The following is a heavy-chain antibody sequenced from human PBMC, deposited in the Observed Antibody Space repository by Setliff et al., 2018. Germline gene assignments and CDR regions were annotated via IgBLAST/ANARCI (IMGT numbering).Heavy chain of an antibody. Sequence: PGGSLRLSCAASGFTFSNAWMSWVRQAPGKGLEWVGQIKRKTDGETTDYAAPVKGRFIISRDDSKRTLYLQMNSLKNEDTALYYCMSTPSGTYSTYYYYYNMDVWGKGTQV. CDR3: MSTPSGTYSTYYYYYNMDV. CDR1: GFTFSNAW. CDR2: IKRKTDGETT. V-gene: IGHV3-15*01. J-gene: IGHJ6*03. D-gene: IGHD3-10*01.